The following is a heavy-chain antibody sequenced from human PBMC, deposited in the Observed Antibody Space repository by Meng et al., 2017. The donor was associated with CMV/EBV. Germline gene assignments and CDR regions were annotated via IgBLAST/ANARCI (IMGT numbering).Heavy chain of an antibody. J-gene: IGHJ5*02. D-gene: IGHD3-10*01. V-gene: IGHV1-18*01. CDR1: GYTLTSYC. Sequence: QVERGQVWARVKKACASVKVSCKASGYTLTSYCISWVRQAPGQGLEWMGWISAYNGNTNYAQKLQGRVTMTTDTSTSTAYMELRSLRSDDTAVYYCARNYYGSGSWFDPWGQGTLVTVSS. CDR2: ISAYNGNT. CDR3: ARNYYGSGSWFDP.